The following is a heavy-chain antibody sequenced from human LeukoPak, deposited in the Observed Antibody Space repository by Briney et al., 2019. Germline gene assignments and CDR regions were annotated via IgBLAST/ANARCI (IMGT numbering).Heavy chain of an antibody. D-gene: IGHD3-10*01. V-gene: IGHV1-69*01. Sequence: SVKVSCKASGGTFSSYAISWVRQAPGQGLEWMGGIIPIFGTANYAQKFQGRVTITADESTSTAYMELNSLRSEDTAVYYCARSYGELPNWFDPWGQGTLVTVSS. CDR2: IIPIFGTA. CDR3: ARSYGELPNWFDP. J-gene: IGHJ5*02. CDR1: GGTFSSYA.